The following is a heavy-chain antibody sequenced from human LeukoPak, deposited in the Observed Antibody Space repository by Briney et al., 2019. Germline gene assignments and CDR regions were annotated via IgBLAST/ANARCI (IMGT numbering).Heavy chain of an antibody. D-gene: IGHD2-2*01. CDR3: ARGLLLCSSTSCYQYYFDY. V-gene: IGHV4-59*01. CDR2: IYYSGST. Sequence: SETLSLTCTVSGGSISSYYWSWIRQPPGKGLEWIGYIYYSGSTNYNPPLKSRVTISVDTSKNQFSLKLSSVTAADTAVYYCARGLLLCSSTSCYQYYFDYWGQGTLVTASS. CDR1: GGSISSYY. J-gene: IGHJ4*02.